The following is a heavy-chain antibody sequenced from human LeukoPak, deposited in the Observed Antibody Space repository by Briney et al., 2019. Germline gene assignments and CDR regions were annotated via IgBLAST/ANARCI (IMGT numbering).Heavy chain of an antibody. J-gene: IGHJ5*02. CDR3: AREPTTDDEGTWFDP. Sequence: SVKVSCKASGYTFTSYVISWVRQAPGQGLEWMGRIIPILGIANNAQNFQGRVTITADKSTSTAYMELSSLTSEDTAVYYCAREPTTDDEGTWFDPWGQGTLVTVSS. CDR1: GYTFTSYV. CDR2: IIPILGIA. D-gene: IGHD1-1*01. V-gene: IGHV1-69*04.